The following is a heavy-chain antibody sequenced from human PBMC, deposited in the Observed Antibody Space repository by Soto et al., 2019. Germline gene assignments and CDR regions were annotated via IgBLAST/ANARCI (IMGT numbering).Heavy chain of an antibody. D-gene: IGHD3-10*01. J-gene: IGHJ6*02. CDR2: IYYSGSA. V-gene: IGHV4-30-4*01. Sequence: QVQLQESGPGLVKPSQTLSLTCTVSGGSISSGDYYWSWIRQPPGKGLEWIGYIYYSGSAYLNPSLKSRVTISIDTSQNHFYLKMSSVTAADTAVYYCARDIRFGEGHYYYYGMDVWGQGTTVTVSS. CDR1: GGSISSGDYY. CDR3: ARDIRFGEGHYYYYGMDV.